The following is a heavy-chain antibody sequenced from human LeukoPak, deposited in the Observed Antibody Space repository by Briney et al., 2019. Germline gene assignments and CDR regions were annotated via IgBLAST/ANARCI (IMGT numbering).Heavy chain of an antibody. CDR1: GYTFASHD. Sequence: GASVKVSCRASGYTFASHDINWARQASGQGLEWMGWMNPNRGNTGYAQKFQGRVTMTRNTSISTAYMELSSLRFEDTAVYYCATEGNYNWFDSWGQGTLVTVSS. J-gene: IGHJ5*01. CDR3: ATEGNYNWFDS. CDR2: MNPNRGNT. D-gene: IGHD1-7*01. V-gene: IGHV1-8*01.